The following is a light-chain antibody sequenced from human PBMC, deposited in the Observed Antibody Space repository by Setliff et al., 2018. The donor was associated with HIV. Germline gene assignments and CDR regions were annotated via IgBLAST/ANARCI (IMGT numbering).Light chain of an antibody. J-gene: IGLJ1*01. V-gene: IGLV2-14*01. CDR1: SGDVGAYQY. CDR3: GAYTSSSTQV. CDR2: EVS. Sequence: QSALTQPASVSGSPGQSITIPCTGTSGDVGAYQYVSWYQQHPGKAPKLMIFEVSNRPSGVSNRFSGSKSGNTASLTISGLQAEDEADYYCGAYTSSSTQVFGTGTKVTVL.